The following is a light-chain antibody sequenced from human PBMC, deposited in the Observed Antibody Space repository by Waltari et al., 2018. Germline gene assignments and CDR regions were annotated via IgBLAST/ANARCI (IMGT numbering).Light chain of an antibody. J-gene: IGKJ3*01. CDR2: GTS. Sequence: DVQMTQSPSSLSASVGDTVTLTCRTSQNIDGRLTWLQQKPGKAPELLIYGTSILRGGVPSRFSGSGSGTNFTLTIYNLQPEDFASYYCQQYYTFPRLSFGPGTTFDV. CDR3: QQYYTFPRLS. V-gene: IGKV1-39*01. CDR1: QNIDGR.